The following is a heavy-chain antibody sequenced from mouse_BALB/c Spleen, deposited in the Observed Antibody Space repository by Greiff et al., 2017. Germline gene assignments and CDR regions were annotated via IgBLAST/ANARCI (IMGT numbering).Heavy chain of an antibody. D-gene: IGHD2-14*01. Sequence: VQLQQSGPGLVKPSQSLSLTCSVTGYSITSGYYWYWIRQFPGNKLEWMGYISYDGSNNYNPSLKNRISITRDTSKNQFFLKLNSVTTEDTATYYCATYYRYDYYAMDYWGQGTSVTVSS. V-gene: IGHV3-6*02. CDR3: ATYYRYDYYAMDY. J-gene: IGHJ4*01. CDR2: ISYDGSN. CDR1: GYSITSGYY.